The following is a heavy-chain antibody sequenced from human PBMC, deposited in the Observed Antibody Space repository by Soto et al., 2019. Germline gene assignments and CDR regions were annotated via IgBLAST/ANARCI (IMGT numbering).Heavy chain of an antibody. CDR3: VCEGIEAAGRNFDY. CDR1: GGSLTNYY. J-gene: IGHJ4*02. CDR2: IYSRGST. V-gene: IGHV4-4*07. Sequence: SETLSLTCIVSGGSLTNYYWNWIRQTGGQGLEWIGRIYSRGSTKYNPSLKSRVTMSVDTSKNKFSLKLNSVTAADTAVYYCVCEGIEAAGRNFDYWGQGAPVTVS. D-gene: IGHD6-13*01.